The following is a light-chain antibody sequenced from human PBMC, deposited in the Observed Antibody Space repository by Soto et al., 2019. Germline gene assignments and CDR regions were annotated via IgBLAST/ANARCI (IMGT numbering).Light chain of an antibody. J-gene: IGLJ1*01. CDR3: SSFTGTSYV. CDR2: DVS. CDR1: SSDVGGNHY. Sequence: QSVLTQPASVSGSPGQSITISCTGTSSDVGGNHYVSWYQQNPGKAPKLMICDVSNRPSGVSNRFSGSKSGNTASLTISGLQAEDEADYYCSSFTGTSYVFGTGTKVTVL. V-gene: IGLV2-14*01.